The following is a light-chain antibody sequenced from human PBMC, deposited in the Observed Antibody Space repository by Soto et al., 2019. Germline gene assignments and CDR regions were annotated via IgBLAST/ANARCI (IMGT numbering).Light chain of an antibody. V-gene: IGKV3D-15*01. Sequence: EIVMTQSTATLSVSPGARATLSCRAGLSVSSNLACSQQKPGQAPRLLIYGAASRATGIPVWFSGSGSGTDFTLKISSLEPEAFAVYYCQRRVNWSPLTFGGGTKVDIK. CDR3: QRRVNWSPLT. J-gene: IGKJ4*01. CDR2: GAA. CDR1: LSVSSN.